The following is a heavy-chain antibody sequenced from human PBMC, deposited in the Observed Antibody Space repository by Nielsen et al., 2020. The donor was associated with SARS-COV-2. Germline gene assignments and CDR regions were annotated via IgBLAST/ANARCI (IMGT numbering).Heavy chain of an antibody. D-gene: IGHD2-21*02. Sequence: SLKISCAASGFTFDDYAMHWVRQAPGKGLEWVSGISWNSGSIGYADSVKGRFTISRDNAKNSLYLQMNSLRAEDTALYYCAKAMVVTAILQNDAFDIWGQGAMVTVSS. CDR2: ISWNSGSI. CDR3: AKAMVVTAILQNDAFDI. J-gene: IGHJ3*02. V-gene: IGHV3-9*01. CDR1: GFTFDDYA.